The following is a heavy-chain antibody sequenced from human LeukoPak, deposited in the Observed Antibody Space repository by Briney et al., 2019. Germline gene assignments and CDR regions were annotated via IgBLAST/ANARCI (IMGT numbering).Heavy chain of an antibody. J-gene: IGHJ4*02. CDR3: ARGRSNGWFY. CDR1: GGSFSGYY. Sequence: SETLSLTCAAYGGSFSGYYWSWIRQPPGKGLEWIGEINHSGSTNYNPSLKSRVTISGDTSKNRFSLKLSSVTAADTAVYYCARGRSNGWFYWGQGTLVTVSS. D-gene: IGHD2-8*01. V-gene: IGHV4-34*01. CDR2: INHSGST.